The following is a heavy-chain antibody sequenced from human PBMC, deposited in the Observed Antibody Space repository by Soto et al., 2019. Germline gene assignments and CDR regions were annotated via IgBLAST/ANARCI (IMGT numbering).Heavy chain of an antibody. Sequence: EVQLVESGGGLVQPGGSLRLSCAASGFTFSSYWMYWVRQDPVKGLVWVSRIKIDGAATSYADSVKGRFTISRDNAKNTLYLQMNSLRAEDTAVHFCGRGGNSGSVDYWGQGTLVTVSS. J-gene: IGHJ4*02. CDR2: IKIDGAAT. V-gene: IGHV3-74*01. CDR1: GFTFSSYW. CDR3: GRGGNSGSVDY. D-gene: IGHD5-12*01.